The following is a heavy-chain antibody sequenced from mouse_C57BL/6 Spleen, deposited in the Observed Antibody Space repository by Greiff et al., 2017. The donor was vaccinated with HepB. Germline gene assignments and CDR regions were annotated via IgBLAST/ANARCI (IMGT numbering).Heavy chain of an antibody. V-gene: IGHV5-17*01. D-gene: IGHD2-5*01. J-gene: IGHJ2*01. Sequence: EVKLVESGGGLVKPGGSLKLSCAASGFTFSDYGMHWVRQAPEKGLEWVAYISSGSSTIYYADTVKGRFTISRDNAKNTLFLQMTSLRSEDTAMYYCARSGGDYSNYFDYWGQGTTLTVSS. CDR2: ISSGSSTI. CDR3: ARSGGDYSNYFDY. CDR1: GFTFSDYG.